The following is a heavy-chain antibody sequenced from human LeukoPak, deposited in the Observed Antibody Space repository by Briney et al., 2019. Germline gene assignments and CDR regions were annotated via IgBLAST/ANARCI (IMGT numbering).Heavy chain of an antibody. J-gene: IGHJ3*02. V-gene: IGHV4-59*01. Sequence: SETLSLTCTVSGGSISSYYWSWIRQPPGKGLEWIGYIYYSGSTNYNPSLKSRVTISLDTSKNQFSLKLSSVTAADTAVYYCARGGDYYDSSGYELFDIWGQGTMVTVSS. CDR3: ARGGDYYDSSGYELFDI. CDR2: IYYSGST. D-gene: IGHD3-22*01. CDR1: GGSISSYY.